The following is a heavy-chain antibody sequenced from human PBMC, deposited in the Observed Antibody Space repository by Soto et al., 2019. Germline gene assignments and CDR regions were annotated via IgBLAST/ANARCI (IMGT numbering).Heavy chain of an antibody. CDR1: GYTFTSYG. CDR2: ISAYNGNT. CDR3: ARQMVLSNADTAMDVNWFDP. Sequence: QVQLVQSGAEVKKPGASVKVSCKASGYTFTSYGISWVRQAPGQGLEWMGWISAYNGNTNYAQKLQGRVTMTTDTSTSTAYMEPRSLRSDDTAVYYCARQMVLSNADTAMDVNWFDPWGQGTLVTVSS. D-gene: IGHD5-18*01. V-gene: IGHV1-18*01. J-gene: IGHJ5*02.